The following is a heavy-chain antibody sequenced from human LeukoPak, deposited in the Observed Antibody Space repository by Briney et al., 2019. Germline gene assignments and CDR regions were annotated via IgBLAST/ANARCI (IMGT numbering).Heavy chain of an antibody. V-gene: IGHV3-48*02. CDR2: ISSSSSTI. D-gene: IGHD3-22*01. Sequence: SGGSLRLSCTASGFTFSNAWMSWVRQAPGKGLEWVSYISSSSSTIYYADSVKGRFTISRDNAKNSLYLQMNSLRDEDTAVYYCARDFVIVAPSALWGQGTLVTVSS. CDR1: GFTFSNAW. J-gene: IGHJ4*02. CDR3: ARDFVIVAPSAL.